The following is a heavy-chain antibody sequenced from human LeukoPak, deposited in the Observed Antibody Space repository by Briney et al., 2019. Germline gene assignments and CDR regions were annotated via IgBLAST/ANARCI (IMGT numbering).Heavy chain of an antibody. J-gene: IGHJ2*01. CDR2: INPNSGGT. CDR3: AAEGSYLDSGNPTWYFDL. CDR1: GYTFTGYY. D-gene: IGHD1-26*01. V-gene: IGHV1-2*02. Sequence: ASVKVSCKASGYTFTGYYMHWVRQAPGQGLEWMGWINPNSGGTNYAQKFQERVTITRDMSTSTAYMELSSLRSEDTAVYYCAAEGSYLDSGNPTWYFDLWGRGTLVTVSS.